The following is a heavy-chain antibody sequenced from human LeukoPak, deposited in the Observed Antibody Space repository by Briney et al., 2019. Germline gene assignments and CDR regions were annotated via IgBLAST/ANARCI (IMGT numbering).Heavy chain of an antibody. D-gene: IGHD3-10*02. Sequence: EPGGSLRLSCAASGFTFSSYEMNWVRQAPGKGLEWVSYISSSGSTIYYADSVKGRFTISRDNAKNSPYLQMNSLRAEDTAVYYCAELGITMIGGVWGKGTTVTISS. CDR3: AELGITMIGGV. CDR1: GFTFSSYE. V-gene: IGHV3-48*03. CDR2: ISSSGSTI. J-gene: IGHJ6*04.